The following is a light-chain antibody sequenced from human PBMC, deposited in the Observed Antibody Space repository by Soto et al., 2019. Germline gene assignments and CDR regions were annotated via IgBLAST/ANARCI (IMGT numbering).Light chain of an antibody. CDR2: GAS. CDR1: QSVSSN. Sequence: EIVMTQSPATLSVSPGERATLSCRASQSVSSNLAWYQQKPGQAPRLLIYGASTRASTIPARFSGSGSGTEFTLTISSLQSADLAVYYCQQYYDWPLAFGQGTKVEIK. J-gene: IGKJ1*01. V-gene: IGKV3-15*01. CDR3: QQYYDWPLA.